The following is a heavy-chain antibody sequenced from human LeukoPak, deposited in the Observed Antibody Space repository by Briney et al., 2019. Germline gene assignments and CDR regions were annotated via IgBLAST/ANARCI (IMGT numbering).Heavy chain of an antibody. J-gene: IGHJ4*02. Sequence: SETLSLTCAVSGNSLSNGFYWGWIRQPPGKGLEWIGSIYHSGSPYYNPSLKSRVTISVDTSKNQFSLKVNSVTAADTAVYYCARQDNFAVAGLFDYWGQGTLVTVSS. CDR1: GNSLSNGFY. CDR3: ARQDNFAVAGLFDY. V-gene: IGHV4-38-2*01. CDR2: IYHSGSP. D-gene: IGHD6-19*01.